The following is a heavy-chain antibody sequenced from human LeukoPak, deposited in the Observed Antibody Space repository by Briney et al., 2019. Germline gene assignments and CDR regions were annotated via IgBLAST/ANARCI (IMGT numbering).Heavy chain of an antibody. J-gene: IGHJ5*02. CDR1: GGSISSSSYY. V-gene: IGHV4-39*01. CDR2: IYYSGST. D-gene: IGHD1-7*01. Sequence: ASETLSLTCTVSGGSISSSSYYWGWIRQPPGKGLEWIGSIYYSGSTYYNPSLKSRVTISVDTSKNQFSLKLSSVTAADTAVYYCARLWNSYTDWFDPWGQGTLVTVPS. CDR3: ARLWNSYTDWFDP.